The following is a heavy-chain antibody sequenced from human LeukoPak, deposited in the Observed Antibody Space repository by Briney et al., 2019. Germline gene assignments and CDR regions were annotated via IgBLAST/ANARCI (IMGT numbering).Heavy chain of an antibody. V-gene: IGHV3-33*06. Sequence: GGSLRLSCETSGFTFSRYGMHWVRQAPGKGLEWVALIWHDGSNKNYADSVKGRFTISRDNSKNTLYLQMNSLRAEDTAVYYCANNFDYWGQGTLVTVYS. CDR2: IWHDGSNK. CDR3: ANNFDY. J-gene: IGHJ4*02. CDR1: GFTFSRYG.